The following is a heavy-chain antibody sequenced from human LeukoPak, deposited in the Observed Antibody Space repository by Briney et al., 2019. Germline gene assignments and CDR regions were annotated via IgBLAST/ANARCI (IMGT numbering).Heavy chain of an antibody. CDR3: TNPYCSSTSCPHV. D-gene: IGHD2-2*01. V-gene: IGHV3-73*01. Sequence: PGGSLRLSCAASGFTFSGSAMHWVRQASGKGLEWVGRIRSKANSYATAYAASVKGRFTISRDDSKNTAYLQMNSLKTEDTAVYYCTNPYCSSTSCPHVWGKGTTVTVSS. J-gene: IGHJ6*04. CDR1: GFTFSGSA. CDR2: IRSKANSYAT.